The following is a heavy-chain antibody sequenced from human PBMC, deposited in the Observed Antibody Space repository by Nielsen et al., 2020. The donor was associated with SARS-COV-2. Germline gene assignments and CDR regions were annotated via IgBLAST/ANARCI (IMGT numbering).Heavy chain of an antibody. D-gene: IGHD2-2*01. Sequence: GESLKISCAASGFTFSDYYMSWIRQAPGKGLEWVSYISSSSYTNYADSVKGRFTISRDNAKNSLYLQMNSLRAEDTAVYYCARVGLVVPAAAPFDYWGQGTLVTVSS. CDR2: ISSSSYT. V-gene: IGHV3-11*05. CDR3: ARVGLVVPAAAPFDY. J-gene: IGHJ4*02. CDR1: GFTFSDYY.